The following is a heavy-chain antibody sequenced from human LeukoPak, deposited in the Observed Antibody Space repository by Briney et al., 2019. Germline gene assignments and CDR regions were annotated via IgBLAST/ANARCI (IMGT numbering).Heavy chain of an antibody. Sequence: SETLSLTCAVYGGSFSGYYWSWIRQPPGKGLEWIGEINHSGSTNYNPSLKSRVTISVGTSKNQFSLKLSSVTAADTAVYYCARGLKSGRHFDYWGQGTLVTVSS. CDR2: INHSGST. CDR1: GGSFSGYY. J-gene: IGHJ4*02. CDR3: ARGLKSGRHFDY. D-gene: IGHD1-26*01. V-gene: IGHV4-34*01.